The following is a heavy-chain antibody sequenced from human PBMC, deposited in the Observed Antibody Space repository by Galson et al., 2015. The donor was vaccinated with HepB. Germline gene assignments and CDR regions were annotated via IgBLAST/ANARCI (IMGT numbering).Heavy chain of an antibody. J-gene: IGHJ4*02. D-gene: IGHD3-10*01. Sequence: SLRLSCAASGFVFSDYAMSWVRQAPGKGLEWVSALTESGSGTYYVDSARGRFTISRDNSKETLYLLMNNLRAEDTALYFRAKDSGDDDGGYPDSWGQGTLVTVSS. CDR1: GFVFSDYA. V-gene: IGHV3-23*01. CDR3: AKDSGDDDGGYPDS. CDR2: LTESGSGT.